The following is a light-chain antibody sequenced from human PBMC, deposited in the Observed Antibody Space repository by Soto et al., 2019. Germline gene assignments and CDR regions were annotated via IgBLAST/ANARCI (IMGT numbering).Light chain of an antibody. Sequence: QSALTQPASVSGSPGQSITISCTGTSGDVGGYNYVSWYQQHPGKAPKLIIYEVSNRPSGVSNRFSGSKSGNTASLTISGLQAEDEADYYCCSYAGSSTLGVDVFGTGTKLTVL. CDR2: EVS. J-gene: IGLJ1*01. V-gene: IGLV2-23*02. CDR3: CSYAGSSTLGVDV. CDR1: SGDVGGYNY.